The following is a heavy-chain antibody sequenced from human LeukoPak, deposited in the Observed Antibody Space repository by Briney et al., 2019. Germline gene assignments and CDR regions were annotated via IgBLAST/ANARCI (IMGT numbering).Heavy chain of an antibody. J-gene: IGHJ4*02. Sequence: GSLRPSCAASGFTFSSYWMSWVHQAPGKGLEWVAKINQDASETYYVDSVKGRFSISRDNAKNSLSLQMNSLRAEDTAVYYCARHRVTHFDYWGQGTLVTVSS. D-gene: IGHD2-21*02. CDR1: GFTFSSYW. CDR2: INQDASET. CDR3: ARHRVTHFDY. V-gene: IGHV3-7*01.